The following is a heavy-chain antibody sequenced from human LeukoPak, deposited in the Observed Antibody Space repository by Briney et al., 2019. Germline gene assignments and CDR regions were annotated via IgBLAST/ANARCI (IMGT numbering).Heavy chain of an antibody. Sequence: GGSLRLSCAASGFTFSRYSMKWVRQAPGKGLEWVSTLSSISHYIYYADSVEGRFTVSRDNANNLLYLQMNSLGAEDTAVYYCSRDVGREPPEAFDIWGQGTMVTVSS. V-gene: IGHV3-21*06. CDR1: GFTFSRYS. CDR2: LSSISHYI. CDR3: SRDVGREPPEAFDI. J-gene: IGHJ3*02.